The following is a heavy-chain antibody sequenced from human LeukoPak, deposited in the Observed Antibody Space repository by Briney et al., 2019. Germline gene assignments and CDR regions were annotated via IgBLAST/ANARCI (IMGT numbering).Heavy chain of an antibody. CDR3: AKDGYSYGIFDY. CDR2: ISGSGGST. Sequence: GGSLRLSCAAAGFTFSSYAMSLVRQAPGKGLEWVSAISGSGGSTYYADSVKGRFTISRDNSKNTLYLQMNSLRAEDTAVYYCAKDGYSYGIFDYWGQGTLVTVSS. V-gene: IGHV3-23*01. D-gene: IGHD5-18*01. J-gene: IGHJ4*02. CDR1: GFTFSSYA.